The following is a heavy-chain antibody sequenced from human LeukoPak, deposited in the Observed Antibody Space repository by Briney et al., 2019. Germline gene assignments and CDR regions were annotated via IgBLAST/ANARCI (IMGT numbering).Heavy chain of an antibody. CDR3: AKGDRWGYCSSTSCSHGDYYYGTDV. Sequence: GGSLRLSCAASGFAFSSYAMHWVRQAPGKGLEWVAVIWYDGSKKYYADSVKGRFTISRDNSKNTLYLQMNSLRAENTAVYYCAKGDRWGYCSSTSCSHGDYYYGTDVWGQGTTVTVSS. CDR2: IWYDGSKK. CDR1: GFAFSSYA. J-gene: IGHJ6*02. D-gene: IGHD2-2*01. V-gene: IGHV3-30*02.